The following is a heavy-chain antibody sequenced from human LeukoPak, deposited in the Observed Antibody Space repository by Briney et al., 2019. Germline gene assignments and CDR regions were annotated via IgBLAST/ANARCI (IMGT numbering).Heavy chain of an antibody. D-gene: IGHD3-10*01. CDR2: IYYSGGA. J-gene: IGHJ3*02. CDR3: ARHKEIHGGEVFDM. Sequence: SETLSLTCTVSGGSINNYYWIWIRQPPGKGLEWIGYIYYSGGANYNPSLKSRVTISVDTSKNQFSLKLSSVTAADTAIYYCARHKEIHGGEVFDMWGKGTMV. V-gene: IGHV4-59*08. CDR1: GGSINNYY.